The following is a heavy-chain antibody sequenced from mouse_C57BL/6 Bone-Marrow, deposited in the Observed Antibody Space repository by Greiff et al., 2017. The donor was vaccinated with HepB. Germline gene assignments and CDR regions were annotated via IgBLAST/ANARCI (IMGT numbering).Heavy chain of an antibody. D-gene: IGHD1-1*01. CDR2: IYPGDGDT. J-gene: IGHJ4*01. V-gene: IGHV1-82*01. CDR3: ARGDGSSYYAMDY. CDR1: GYAFSSSW. Sequence: QVLLKESGPELVKPGASVKISCKASGYAFSSSWMNWVKQRPGKGLEWIGRIYPGDGDTNYNGKFKGKATLTADKSSSTAYMQLSSLTSEDSAVYFCARGDGSSYYAMDYWGQGTSVTVSS.